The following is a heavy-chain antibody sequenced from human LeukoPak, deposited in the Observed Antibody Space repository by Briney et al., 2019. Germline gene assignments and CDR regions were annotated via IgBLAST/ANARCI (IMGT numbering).Heavy chain of an antibody. CDR2: IYYSGDS. CDR1: GGSISGSY. Sequence: SETLSLTCTVSGGSISGSYRSWIRQPPGKGLEWIGYIYYSGDSNYNPSLKSRATISLDTSKNQFPLKVSSVTAADTAIYYCARHTYARPFDSWGQGTLVTVSS. V-gene: IGHV4-59*08. D-gene: IGHD6-6*01. J-gene: IGHJ4*02. CDR3: ARHTYARPFDS.